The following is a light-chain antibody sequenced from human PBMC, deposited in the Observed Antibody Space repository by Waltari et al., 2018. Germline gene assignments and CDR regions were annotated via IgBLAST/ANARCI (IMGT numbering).Light chain of an antibody. CDR3: SSYAGGSLFV. V-gene: IGLV2-11*01. CDR1: NSDIGAYNY. CDR2: DVN. J-gene: IGLJ1*01. Sequence: SALTQPRSVSGSPGQSVTISCTGSNSDIGAYNYVSWYQQHPGSAPKLLVYDVNKRPSGVPRRFSGSKSGNTASLTISGLQAEDETDYYCSSYAGGSLFVFGDGTKVTVL.